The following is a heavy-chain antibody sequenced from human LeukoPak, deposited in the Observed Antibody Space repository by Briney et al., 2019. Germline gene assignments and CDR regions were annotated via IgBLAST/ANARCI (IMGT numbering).Heavy chain of an antibody. Sequence: GGSLRLSCAASGFTFSGYPIHWVRQAPGKGLEWVAVIWYDGSNKYYADSVKGRFTISRDNSKNTLYLQMNSLRAEDTAVYYCARSGYCSSTSCYSVDYWGQGTLVTVSS. V-gene: IGHV3-33*01. J-gene: IGHJ4*02. CDR3: ARSGYCSSTSCYSVDY. CDR2: IWYDGSNK. D-gene: IGHD2-2*02. CDR1: GFTFSGYP.